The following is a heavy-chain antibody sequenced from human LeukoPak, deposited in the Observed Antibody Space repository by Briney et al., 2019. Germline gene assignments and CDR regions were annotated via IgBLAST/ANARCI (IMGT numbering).Heavy chain of an antibody. J-gene: IGHJ6*03. CDR1: GGTFSSYA. CDR2: IIPIFGTA. Sequence: SVKVSCKASGGTFSSYAISWVRQAPGQGLEWMGGIIPIFGTANYAQKFQGRVTITTDESTSTAYMELSSLRSENTAVYYCATYYDFWRGSPPNYYTDVWGKGTTVTVSS. V-gene: IGHV1-69*05. CDR3: ATYYDFWRGSPPNYYTDV. D-gene: IGHD3-3*01.